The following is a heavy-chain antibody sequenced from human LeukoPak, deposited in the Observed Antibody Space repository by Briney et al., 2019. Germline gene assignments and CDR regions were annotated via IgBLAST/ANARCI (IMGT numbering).Heavy chain of an antibody. V-gene: IGHV3-48*03. CDR2: ISSSGSSI. Sequence: GGSLRLSCAASGFTFSSYEMKWVRQAPGKGLEWVSYISSSGSSIFYADSVKGRFTISRYNAENSLYLQMNRLRAEDTAVYYCARGAKSGDYFDYWGQGTLVTVSS. D-gene: IGHD4-17*01. J-gene: IGHJ4*02. CDR1: GFTFSSYE. CDR3: ARGAKSGDYFDY.